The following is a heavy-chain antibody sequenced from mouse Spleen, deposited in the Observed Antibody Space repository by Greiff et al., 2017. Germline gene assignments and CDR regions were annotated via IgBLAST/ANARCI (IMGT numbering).Heavy chain of an antibody. V-gene: IGHV3-6*01. J-gene: IGHJ4*01. Sequence: EVQRVESGPGLVKPSQSLSLTCSVTGYSITSGYYWNWIRQFPGNKLEWMGYISYDGSNNYNPSLKNRISITRDTSKNQFFLKLNSVTTEDTATYYCARGNGYCYAMDYWGQGTSVTVSS. CDR2: ISYDGSN. CDR1: GYSITSGYY. D-gene: IGHD2-3*01. CDR3: ARGNGYCYAMDY.